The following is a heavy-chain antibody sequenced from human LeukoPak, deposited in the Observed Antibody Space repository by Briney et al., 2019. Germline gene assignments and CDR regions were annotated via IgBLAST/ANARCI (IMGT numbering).Heavy chain of an antibody. V-gene: IGHV4-31*11. CDR2: IYYSGST. CDR3: ARGPSYVWGSYRYLSP. D-gene: IGHD3-16*02. CDR1: GGSISSGGYY. J-gene: IGHJ5*02. Sequence: SETLSLTCAVSGGSISSGGYYWSWIRQHPGKGLEWIGYIYYSGSTYYNPSLKSRVTISVDTSKNQFSLKLSSVTAADTAVYYYARGPSYVWGSYRYLSPWGQGTLVTVSS.